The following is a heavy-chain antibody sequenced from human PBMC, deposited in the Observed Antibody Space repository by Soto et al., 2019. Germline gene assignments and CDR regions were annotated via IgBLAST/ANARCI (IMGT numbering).Heavy chain of an antibody. CDR1: GFIFSNYA. CDR3: ANRMYSSGGAFDY. D-gene: IGHD6-19*01. Sequence: PGGSLRLSCAASGFIFSNYAMSWVRQAPGKGLEWVSVISGGGGSTYYADSVKGRFTISRDNSKNTLYLQMNSLRAEDTAVYYCANRMYSSGGAFDYWGQGSLVTVSS. V-gene: IGHV3-23*01. CDR2: ISGGGGST. J-gene: IGHJ4*02.